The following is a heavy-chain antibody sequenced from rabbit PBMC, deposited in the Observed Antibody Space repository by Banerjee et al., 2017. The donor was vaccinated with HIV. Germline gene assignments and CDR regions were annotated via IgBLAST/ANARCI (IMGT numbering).Heavy chain of an antibody. D-gene: IGHD4-1*01. CDR1: GFDLSSYYY. CDR3: AAWGGNGLDL. V-gene: IGHV1S45*01. Sequence: QEQLEESGGGLVKPEGSLTLTCKASGFDLSSYYYMCWVRQAPGKGLEWIACIDNGSSGSTYYASWAKGRFTISKASSTTVTLQMTSLTVADTATYFCAAWGGNGLDLWGPGTLVTVS. CDR2: IDNGSSGST. J-gene: IGHJ4*01.